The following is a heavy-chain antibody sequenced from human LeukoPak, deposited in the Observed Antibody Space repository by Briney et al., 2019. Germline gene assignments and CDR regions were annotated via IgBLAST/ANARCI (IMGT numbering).Heavy chain of an antibody. Sequence: VKFSCKASGGTFSSYAISWVRQAPGQGLEWMGWISAYNGNTNYAQKLQGRVTMTTDTSTSTAYMELRSLRSDDTAVYYCARVYTMVRGLHLQNWFDPWGQGTLVTVSS. CDR2: ISAYNGNT. J-gene: IGHJ5*02. CDR3: ARVYTMVRGLHLQNWFDP. V-gene: IGHV1-18*01. D-gene: IGHD3-10*01. CDR1: GGTFSSYA.